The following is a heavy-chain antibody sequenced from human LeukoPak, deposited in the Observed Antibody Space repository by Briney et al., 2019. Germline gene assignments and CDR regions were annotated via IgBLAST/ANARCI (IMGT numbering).Heavy chain of an antibody. Sequence: ASVKVSCKASGYTFTGYYVHWVRQAPGQGLEWMGWINPNSGGTNYAQKFQGRVTMTRDTSISTAYMELSRLRSDDTAVYYCARTINYYDSSGYYYGLDYWGQGTLVTVSS. D-gene: IGHD3-22*01. CDR1: GYTFTGYY. V-gene: IGHV1-2*02. J-gene: IGHJ4*02. CDR3: ARTINYYDSSGYYYGLDY. CDR2: INPNSGGT.